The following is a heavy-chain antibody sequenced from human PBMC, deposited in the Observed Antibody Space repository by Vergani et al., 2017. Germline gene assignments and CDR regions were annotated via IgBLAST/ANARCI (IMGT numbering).Heavy chain of an antibody. D-gene: IGHD2-21*01. CDR1: GFSFNTYG. J-gene: IGHJ6*02. CDR2: IGYDGRIK. Sequence: QVQLVETGGGVVQPGGSLRLYCATSGFSFNTYGAHWVRQAPGKGLEWVAFIGYDGRIKYNVDSVKGRFTISRDTSKKTLSLQMRSLRADDTAVYYCAKARDPNCKCGNCYSYYYGLDLWGQGTTVTVSS. CDR3: AKARDPNCKCGNCYSYYYGLDL. V-gene: IGHV3-30*02.